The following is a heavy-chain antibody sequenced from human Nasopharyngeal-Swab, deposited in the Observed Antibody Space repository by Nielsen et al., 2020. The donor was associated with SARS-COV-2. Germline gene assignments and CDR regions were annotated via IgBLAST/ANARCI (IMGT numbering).Heavy chain of an antibody. CDR1: GGSVSSGSYY. CDR2: IYYSGST. J-gene: IGHJ3*02. CDR3: ARQEDGNTFALHAFDI. Sequence: GSLRLSCTVSGGSVSSGSYYWSWIRQPPGKGLEWIGYIYYSGSTNYNPSLKSRVTISVDTSKNRFSLKLSSVTAADTAVYYCARQEDGNTFALHAFDIWGQGTMVTVSS. D-gene: IGHD2/OR15-2a*01. V-gene: IGHV4-61*01.